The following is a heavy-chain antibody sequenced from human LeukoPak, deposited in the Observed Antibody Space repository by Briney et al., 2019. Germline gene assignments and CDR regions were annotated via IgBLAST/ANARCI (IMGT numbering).Heavy chain of an antibody. V-gene: IGHV4-39*01. CDR1: GVSISSSNSY. D-gene: IGHD5-18*01. J-gene: IGHJ4*02. Sequence: SETLSLTCTVSGVSISSSNSYWGWIRQPPGKGLEWIGSIYYSGNTYYNASLKSQVSISIDTSKNQFSLKLTSVTAADTAVYYCARVGYSYGRLLDYWGQGTLVTVSS. CDR2: IYYSGNT. CDR3: ARVGYSYGRLLDY.